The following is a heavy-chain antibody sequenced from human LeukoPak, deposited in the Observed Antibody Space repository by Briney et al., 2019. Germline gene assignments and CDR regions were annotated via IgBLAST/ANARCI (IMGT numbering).Heavy chain of an antibody. V-gene: IGHV3-30-3*01. Sequence: GGSLRLSCAASGFTFSSYAMHWVCQAPGKGLEWVALISYDGSNKYYADSVKGRFTISRDNSKNTLYLQMNSLRAEDTAVYYCARADPEYCTNGVCYTADFWGQGTLVSVSS. CDR2: ISYDGSNK. J-gene: IGHJ4*02. CDR1: GFTFSSYA. CDR3: ARADPEYCTNGVCYTADF. D-gene: IGHD2-8*01.